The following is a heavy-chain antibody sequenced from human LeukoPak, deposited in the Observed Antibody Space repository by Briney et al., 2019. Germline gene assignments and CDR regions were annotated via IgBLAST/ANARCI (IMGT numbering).Heavy chain of an antibody. V-gene: IGHV4-39*07. D-gene: IGHD3-10*01. CDR1: GGSISRSYYY. Sequence: KASETLSLTCTVSGGSISRSYYYWGWIRQPPGKGLEWVGSVYYSGKTFYSPSLESRVIILIDTAKNHFSLNLSSVTAADTAVYYCARSDGYGLVGIWGQGTMVTVSS. CDR3: ARSDGYGLVGI. CDR2: VYYSGKT. J-gene: IGHJ3*02.